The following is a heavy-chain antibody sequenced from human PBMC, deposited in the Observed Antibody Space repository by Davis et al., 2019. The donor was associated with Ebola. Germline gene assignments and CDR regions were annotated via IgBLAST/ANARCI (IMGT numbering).Heavy chain of an antibody. CDR2: IYDQST. CDR1: GFTVSSNH. D-gene: IGHD3-22*01. Sequence: GGSLRLSCTASGFTVSSNHMSWVRQAPGKGLEWVSVIYDQSTAYADAVRGRFTISRDNSKTTVDLQMNSLRPEDTALYYCAKDARGGYYYADFWGQGTLVTVSS. J-gene: IGHJ4*02. V-gene: IGHV3-66*02. CDR3: AKDARGGYYYADF.